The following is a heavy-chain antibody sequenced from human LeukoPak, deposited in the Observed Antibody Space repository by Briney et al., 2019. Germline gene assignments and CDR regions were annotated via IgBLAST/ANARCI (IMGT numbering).Heavy chain of an antibody. Sequence: GGSLRLSCAASGFTLSDYYMSWIRQAPGKGLEWVSYISSSGSTIYYADSVKGRFTISRDNAKNSLYLQMNSLRAEDTAVYYCARVFIAAAADAFDIWGQGTMVTVSS. CDR3: ARVFIAAAADAFDI. J-gene: IGHJ3*02. CDR1: GFTLSDYY. D-gene: IGHD6-13*01. V-gene: IGHV3-11*01. CDR2: ISSSGSTI.